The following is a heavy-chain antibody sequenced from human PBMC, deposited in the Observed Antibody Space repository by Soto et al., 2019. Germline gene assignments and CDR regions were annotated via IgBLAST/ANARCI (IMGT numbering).Heavy chain of an antibody. J-gene: IGHJ4*02. CDR2: IYHSGST. CDR3: ARVGYSSSSPFDY. V-gene: IGHV4-4*02. D-gene: IGHD6-6*01. Sequence: PSETLSLTCAVSGGSISSSNWWSWVRQPPGKGLEWIGEIYHSGSTNYNPSLKSRVTISVDKSKNQFSLKLSSVTAADTAVYYCARVGYSSSSPFDYWGQGTLVTVSS. CDR1: GGSISSSNW.